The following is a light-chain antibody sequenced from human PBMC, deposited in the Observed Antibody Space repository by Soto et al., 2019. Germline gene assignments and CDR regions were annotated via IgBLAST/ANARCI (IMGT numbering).Light chain of an antibody. CDR3: CSYAGSNNDYV. CDR1: SSDIGGYIF. Sequence: QSVLTQPPSASGSPGQSVTISCTGGSSDIGGYIFVSWYGHRPCKGPRLIIYAVSKRPSGVPDRFSGSKAGNAASLTVSGLQADDKADYYGCSYAGSNNDYVFGPGTKVTVL. CDR2: AVS. V-gene: IGLV2-8*01. J-gene: IGLJ1*01.